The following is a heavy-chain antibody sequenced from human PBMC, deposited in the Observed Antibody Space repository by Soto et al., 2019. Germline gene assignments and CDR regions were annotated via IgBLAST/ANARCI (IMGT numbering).Heavy chain of an antibody. D-gene: IGHD6-13*01. CDR1: GGSISSGGYY. CDR3: ARDVYGGYSSNWFDP. J-gene: IGHJ5*02. CDR2: IYYSGST. V-gene: IGHV4-31*03. Sequence: SETLSLTCTVSGGSISSGGYYWSWIRQHPGKGLEWIGYIYYSGSTYYDPSLKSRVTISVDTSKNQFSLKLSSVTAADTAVHYCARDVYGGYSSNWFDPWGQGTLVTVSS.